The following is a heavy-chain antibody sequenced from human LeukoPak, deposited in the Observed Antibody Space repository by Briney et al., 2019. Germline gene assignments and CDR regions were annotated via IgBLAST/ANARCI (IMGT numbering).Heavy chain of an antibody. Sequence: KSSETLSLTCAVSGYSISSGYHWGWIRPPPGKGLERIGSIYHSGSTYHNPSLKSRVTISVDTSKNQFSLKLSSVTAADTAVYYCATIPIVVVPAAMGDYYYYYMDVWGKGTTVTVSS. CDR3: ATIPIVVVPAAMGDYYYYYMDV. J-gene: IGHJ6*03. CDR2: IYHSGST. V-gene: IGHV4-38-2*01. CDR1: GYSISSGYH. D-gene: IGHD2-2*01.